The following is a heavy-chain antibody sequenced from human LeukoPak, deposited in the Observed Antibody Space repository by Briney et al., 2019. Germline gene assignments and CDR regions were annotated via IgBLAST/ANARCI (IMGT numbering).Heavy chain of an antibody. Sequence: PSETLSLTCTVSGGSISSGSYYWSWIRQSPGKGLECIGYIHYTGSTNYNPSLKSRVTISVDTSKNQFSLKLSSVTAEDTAMYYCARALRGVGVTPPYDYWGQGTLVTVSS. CDR1: GGSISSGSYY. J-gene: IGHJ4*02. D-gene: IGHD1-26*01. V-gene: IGHV4-61*01. CDR3: ARALRGVGVTPPYDY. CDR2: IHYTGST.